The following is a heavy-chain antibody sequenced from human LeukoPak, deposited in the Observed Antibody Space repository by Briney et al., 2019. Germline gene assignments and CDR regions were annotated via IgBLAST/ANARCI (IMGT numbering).Heavy chain of an antibody. CDR1: GFTFSSYA. D-gene: IGHD3-10*01. V-gene: IGHV3-23*01. J-gene: IGHJ4*02. Sequence: RPGGSLRLSCAASGFTFSSYAMTWVRQAPGKGLEWVSAISDSGGDTYHADSVKGRFTISRDNSKNTLYLQMNSLRAEDTAVYYCARVPGSYYVDFDYWGQGTLVTVSS. CDR2: ISDSGGDT. CDR3: ARVPGSYYVDFDY.